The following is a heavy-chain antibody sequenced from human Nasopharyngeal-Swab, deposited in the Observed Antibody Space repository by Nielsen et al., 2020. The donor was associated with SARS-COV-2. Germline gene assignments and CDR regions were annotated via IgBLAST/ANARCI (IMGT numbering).Heavy chain of an antibody. Sequence: ASVKVSCKASGYTFTSYYMHWVRQAPGQGLEWMGIINPSGGSTSYAQKFQGRVTMTRDTSTSTVYMELSSLRSEDTAVYYCARDRGVNDYVWGSYRKSDAFDIWGQGTTVTVSS. CDR2: INPSGGST. J-gene: IGHJ3*02. V-gene: IGHV1-46*01. CDR1: GYTFTSYY. CDR3: ARDRGVNDYVWGSYRKSDAFDI. D-gene: IGHD3-16*02.